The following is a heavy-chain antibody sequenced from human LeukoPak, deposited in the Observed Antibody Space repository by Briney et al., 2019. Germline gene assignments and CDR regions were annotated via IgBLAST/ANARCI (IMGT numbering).Heavy chain of an antibody. J-gene: IGHJ5*02. Sequence: SETLSLTCTVSGGSISSSNWWSWVRQPPGKGLEYIGDIYHLGTTNYNPSLKSRVTISVDKSKSQFSLKLNSVTAADTAVYYCARGRATWGWFDPWGQGTLVTVSS. V-gene: IGHV4-4*02. D-gene: IGHD3-16*01. CDR3: ARGRATWGWFDP. CDR1: GGSISSSNW. CDR2: IYHLGTT.